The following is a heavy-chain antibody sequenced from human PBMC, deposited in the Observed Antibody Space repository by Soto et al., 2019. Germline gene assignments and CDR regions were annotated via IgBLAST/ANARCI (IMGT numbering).Heavy chain of an antibody. CDR2: IYYSGST. J-gene: IGHJ5*02. CDR3: ARHQYCSGGSCYIIGDPTKWFDP. D-gene: IGHD2-15*01. V-gene: IGHV4-39*01. Sequence: SETLSLTCTVSGGSISSSSYYWGWIRQPPGKGLEWIGSIYYSGSTYYNPSLKSRVTISVDTPKNQFSLKLSSVTAADTAVYYCARHQYCSGGSCYIIGDPTKWFDPWGQGTLVTVSS. CDR1: GGSISSSSYY.